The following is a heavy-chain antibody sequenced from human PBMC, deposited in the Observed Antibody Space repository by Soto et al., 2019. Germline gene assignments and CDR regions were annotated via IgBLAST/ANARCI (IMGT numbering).Heavy chain of an antibody. D-gene: IGHD2-15*01. J-gene: IGHJ4*02. CDR1: GFTFSSYG. V-gene: IGHV3-33*01. Sequence: QVQLVESGGGVVQPGRSLRLSCAASGFTFSSYGMHWVRQAPGKGLEWVAVIWYDGSNKYYADSVKGRFTISRDNSKNTLYLQMNSLRAEDTAVYYCARALTAEDCSGGSCAGDYWGQGTLVTVSS. CDR3: ARALTAEDCSGGSCAGDY. CDR2: IWYDGSNK.